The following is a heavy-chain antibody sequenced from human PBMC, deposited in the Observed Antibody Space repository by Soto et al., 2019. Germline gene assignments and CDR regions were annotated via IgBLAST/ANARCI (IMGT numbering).Heavy chain of an antibody. CDR1: GGTFSSYS. D-gene: IGHD1-26*01. CDR3: ARDGGRHSGGIDY. J-gene: IGHJ4*02. Sequence: QVQLVQSGAEVKKPGSSVKVSCKASGGTFSSYSINWVRQAPGQALEWMGEIIPIFGTANYAQKFRGRVTITADESTSTAYMEPSSLRSEDTAVYYCARDGGRHSGGIDYWGQGTLVTVSS. CDR2: IIPIFGTA. V-gene: IGHV1-69*01.